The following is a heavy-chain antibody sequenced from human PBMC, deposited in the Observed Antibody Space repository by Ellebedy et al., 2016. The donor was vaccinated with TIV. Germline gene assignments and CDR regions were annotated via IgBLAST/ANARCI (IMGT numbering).Heavy chain of an antibody. Sequence: GESLKISCAVSGFTFSNAWMNWVRQAPGKGLEWVGRIKNKSDGGTTDYAAPVKGRFTMSRDDSKNTLYLQMNSLKTEDTAVYYCTTDIAYYYDRSGSTNFDYWGQGTLVTVSS. D-gene: IGHD3-22*01. CDR2: IKNKSDGGTT. V-gene: IGHV3-15*07. J-gene: IGHJ4*02. CDR3: TTDIAYYYDRSGSTNFDY. CDR1: GFTFSNAW.